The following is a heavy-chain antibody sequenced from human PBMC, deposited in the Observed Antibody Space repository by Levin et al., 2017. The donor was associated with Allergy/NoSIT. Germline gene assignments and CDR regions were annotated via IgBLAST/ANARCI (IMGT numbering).Heavy chain of an antibody. D-gene: IGHD4-17*01. J-gene: IGHJ6*02. CDR2: IYHSGST. V-gene: IGHV4-30-2*01. Sequence: PSETLSLTCAVSGGSISSGGYSWSWIRQPPGKGLEWIGYIYHSGSTYYNPSLKSRVTISVDRSKNQFSLKLSSVTAADTAVYYCARAGYGDYEVYYDGMDVWGQGTTVTVSS. CDR3: ARAGYGDYEVYYDGMDV. CDR1: GGSISSGGYS.